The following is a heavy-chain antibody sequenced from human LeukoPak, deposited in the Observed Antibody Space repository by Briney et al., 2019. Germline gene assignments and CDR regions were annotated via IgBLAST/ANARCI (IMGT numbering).Heavy chain of an antibody. CDR3: ARGAAAGTGY. J-gene: IGHJ4*02. CDR1: GFTFSSYS. D-gene: IGHD6-13*01. V-gene: IGHV3-48*01. CDR2: ISSSSSTI. Sequence: PGGPLRLSCAASGFTFSSYSMNWVRQAPGKGLEWVSYISSSSSTIYYADSVKGRFTISRDNAKNSLYLQMNSLRAEDTAVYYCARGAAAGTGYWGQGTLVTVSS.